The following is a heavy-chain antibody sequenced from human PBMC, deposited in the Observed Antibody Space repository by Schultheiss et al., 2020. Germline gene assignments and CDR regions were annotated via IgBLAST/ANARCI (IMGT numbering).Heavy chain of an antibody. D-gene: IGHD2-2*02. CDR1: GFSFSDYG. Sequence: GGSLRLSCAASGFSFSDYGMHWVRQAPGKGLEWVGRIKLKTDGGTTDYAAPVKGRFTISRDDSKNTLYLQMSGLKIEDTAVYYCTTGYTATWHDHRWGQGTLVTVS. V-gene: IGHV3-15*01. J-gene: IGHJ5*02. CDR2: IKLKTDGGTT. CDR3: TTGYTATWHDHR.